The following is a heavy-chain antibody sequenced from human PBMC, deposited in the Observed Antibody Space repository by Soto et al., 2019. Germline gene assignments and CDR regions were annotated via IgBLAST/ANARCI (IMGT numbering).Heavy chain of an antibody. D-gene: IGHD6-19*01. CDR2: IKEDGSEK. CDR1: GFTFSDYW. CDR3: AIVSKKYTSGWYFSY. J-gene: IGHJ4*02. Sequence: PGGSLRLSCASSGFTFSDYWMSWVRQAPGKGLEWVANIKEDGSEKYYVDSVKGRFTISRDNAKNSLFLQMNNLRAEDTAVYYCAIVSKKYTSGWYFSYWGQGTLVTVSS. V-gene: IGHV3-7*05.